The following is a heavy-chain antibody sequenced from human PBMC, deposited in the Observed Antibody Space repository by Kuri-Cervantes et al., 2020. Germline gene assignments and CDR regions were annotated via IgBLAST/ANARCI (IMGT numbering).Heavy chain of an antibody. J-gene: IGHJ4*02. CDR1: GYTLTELS. V-gene: IGHV5-51*01. D-gene: IGHD3-10*01. CDR2: IYPGDSDT. Sequence: KVSCKVSGYTLTELSMHWVRQMPGKGLEWMGIIYPGDSDTRCSPSFQGQVTISADKSISTAYLQWSSLKASDTAMYYCARLAWFGELGYFDYWGQGTLVTVSS. CDR3: ARLAWFGELGYFDY.